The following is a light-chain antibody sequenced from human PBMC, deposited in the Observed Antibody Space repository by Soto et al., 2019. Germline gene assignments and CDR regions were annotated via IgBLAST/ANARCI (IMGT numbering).Light chain of an antibody. CDR3: QQSYSTLPIP. Sequence: IQMTQSPSSLSASVGDRVTITCRASQSVSIYLNWYQQKPGKAPKLLIYAASDLQSGVPSRFSGSGSGTDFTLTISSLQPEDFATYYCQQSYSTLPIPFGQGTRLAI. CDR2: AAS. J-gene: IGKJ5*01. V-gene: IGKV1-39*01. CDR1: QSVSIY.